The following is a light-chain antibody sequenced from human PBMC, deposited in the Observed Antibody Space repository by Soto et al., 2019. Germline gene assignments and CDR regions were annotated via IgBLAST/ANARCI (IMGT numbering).Light chain of an antibody. V-gene: IGKV3-20*01. J-gene: IGKJ5*01. CDR1: QSVTSNY. CDR2: DAS. CDR3: QQYADSPIT. Sequence: EIVLTQSPGTLSLSPGERATLSCRASQSVTSNYFAWYQQKPGQAPRLLIYDASTRATGTPDRFLGRGSGTDFTLIIIRLKPEDFAVYYCQQYADSPITFGQGTRLEIK.